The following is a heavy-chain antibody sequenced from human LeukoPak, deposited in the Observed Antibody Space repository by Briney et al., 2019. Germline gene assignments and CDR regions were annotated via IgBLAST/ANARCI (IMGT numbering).Heavy chain of an antibody. CDR3: ARGPSGHGDFDY. D-gene: IGHD6-25*01. Sequence: PGGSLRLSCAASGFTFSSYEMNWVRQAPGKGLEWVSYITSSGATIYYTDSVKGRFSISRDNAKNSLYLQMNRLRAEDTAVYYCARGPSGHGDFDYWGQGTLVTVSS. J-gene: IGHJ4*02. V-gene: IGHV3-48*03. CDR2: ITSSGATI. CDR1: GFTFSSYE.